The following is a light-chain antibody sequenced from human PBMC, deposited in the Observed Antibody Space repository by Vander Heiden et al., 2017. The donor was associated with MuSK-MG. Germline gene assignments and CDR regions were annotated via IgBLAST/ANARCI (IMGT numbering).Light chain of an antibody. V-gene: IGLV2-14*01. CDR3: SSFTSSSILGV. J-gene: IGLJ1*01. CDR1: SSDVGGYNY. Sequence: TLTQPAPVSGPPVQSITISCTGTSSDVGGYNYVSWYQQHPGKVPKLIIYEVSNRPSGVSDRFSGSKSGNTASLSISGLQAEDEADYYCSSFTSSSILGVFGTGTKVTVL. CDR2: EVS.